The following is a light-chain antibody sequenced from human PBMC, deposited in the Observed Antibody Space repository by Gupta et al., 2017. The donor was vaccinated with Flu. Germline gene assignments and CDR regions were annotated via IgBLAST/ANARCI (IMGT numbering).Light chain of an antibody. Sequence: DRVTITCRTSEIINTYLNWYQQKPGKAPKLLIYVASHLQSGVPSRFSGSGSGTDFTLTISNIQLEDFATYYCQQSQSSWLTFGGGTKVEI. CDR1: EIINTY. V-gene: IGKV1-39*01. J-gene: IGKJ4*01. CDR3: QQSQSSWLT. CDR2: VAS.